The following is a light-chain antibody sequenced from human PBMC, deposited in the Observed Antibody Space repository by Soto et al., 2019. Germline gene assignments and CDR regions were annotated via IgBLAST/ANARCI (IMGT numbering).Light chain of an antibody. CDR1: QSVSSN. V-gene: IGKV3-15*01. CDR2: GAS. J-gene: IGKJ1*01. Sequence: DIVMTQSPATLSVSPGERATLSCRASQSVSSNLAWYQQKPGQAPRLLIYGASTRATGIPARFSGSGSGTEFTLTISSLQSEDFAFYYGQQYNNWPPWTFGQGTKVDIK. CDR3: QQYNNWPPWT.